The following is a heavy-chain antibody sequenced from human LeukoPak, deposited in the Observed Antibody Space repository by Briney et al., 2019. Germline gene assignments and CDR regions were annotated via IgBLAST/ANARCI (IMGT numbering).Heavy chain of an antibody. CDR1: GGSISSGGYS. Sequence: PSQTLSLTCTVSGGSISSGGYSWSWIRQHPGKGLEWIGYIYYSGSTYYNPSLKSRVTISVDTSKNQFSLKLSSVTAADTAVYYCARAPVYDFWSGYPGDYYGMDVWGQGTTVTVSS. CDR3: ARAPVYDFWSGYPGDYYGMDV. D-gene: IGHD3-3*01. J-gene: IGHJ6*02. V-gene: IGHV4-31*03. CDR2: IYYSGST.